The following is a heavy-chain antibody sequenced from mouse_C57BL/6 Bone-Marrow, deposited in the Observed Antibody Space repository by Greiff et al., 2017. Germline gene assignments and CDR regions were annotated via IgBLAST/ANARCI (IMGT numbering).Heavy chain of an antibody. V-gene: IGHV5-4*03. CDR3: ARSGRRDY. D-gene: IGHD1-1*01. J-gene: IGHJ2*01. CDR2: ISDGGSYT. Sequence: EVKLVESGGGLVKPGGSLKLSCAASGFTFSSYAMSWVRQTPEKRLEWVATISDGGSYTYYPDNVKGRFTISRDNAKNNLYLQMSHLKSEDTAMYYCARSGRRDYWGQGTTLTVSS. CDR1: GFTFSSYA.